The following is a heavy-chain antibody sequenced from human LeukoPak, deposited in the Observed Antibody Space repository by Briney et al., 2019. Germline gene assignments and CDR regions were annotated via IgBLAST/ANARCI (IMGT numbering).Heavy chain of an antibody. CDR3: AKRGHSYGDFDY. Sequence: ASVKVSCKASGYTFTSYGINWVRQATGQGLEWMGWMNPNSDNTGYAQKFQGRVTMTRNTSISTAYMELSNLRSEDTAVYYCAKRGHSYGDFDYWGQGTLVTVSS. J-gene: IGHJ4*02. CDR2: MNPNSDNT. CDR1: GYTFTSYG. D-gene: IGHD5-18*01. V-gene: IGHV1-8*01.